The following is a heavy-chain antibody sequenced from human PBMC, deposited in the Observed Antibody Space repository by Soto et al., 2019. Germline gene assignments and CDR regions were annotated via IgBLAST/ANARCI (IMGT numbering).Heavy chain of an antibody. Sequence: PSETLSLTCTVSGGSIRSGGYYWSLIRQHPGKGLEWIGYIYYSGSTYYNPSLKSRVTISVDTSKNQFSLKLSSVTAADTAVYYCARDRYYGSGSYSYYFDYWGQGTLVTVSS. CDR3: ARDRYYGSGSYSYYFDY. CDR1: GGSIRSGGYY. V-gene: IGHV4-31*03. J-gene: IGHJ4*02. CDR2: IYYSGST. D-gene: IGHD3-10*01.